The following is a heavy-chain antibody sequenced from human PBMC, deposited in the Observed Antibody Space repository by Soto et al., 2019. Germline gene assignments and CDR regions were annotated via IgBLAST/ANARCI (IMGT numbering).Heavy chain of an antibody. V-gene: IGHV5-10-1*01. CDR2: IDPSDSYT. CDR3: ARHFTQSGTIFGVVTNYYYGMDV. Sequence: GESLKISCKGSGYSFTIYWISLVLQMPGKGLEWMWRIDPSDSYTNYSPSFQGHVTISADKSISTAYLQWSSLKASDTAMYYCARHFTQSGTIFGVVTNYYYGMDVWGQGTTVTVSS. CDR1: GYSFTIYW. D-gene: IGHD3-3*01. J-gene: IGHJ6*02.